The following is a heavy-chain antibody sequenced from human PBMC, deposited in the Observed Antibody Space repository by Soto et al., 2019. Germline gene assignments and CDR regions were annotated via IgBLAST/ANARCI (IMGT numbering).Heavy chain of an antibody. CDR1: GYTFTSKD. CDR2: MNPNSGNT. D-gene: IGHD6-19*01. J-gene: IGHJ6*02. CDR3: AREIAVAGRGYYYYGMDV. Sequence: ASVKVSCKASGYTFTSKDINWVRQATGQGLEWMGWMNPNSGNTGYAQKFQGRVKMTRNTSISTAYMELSSLRSEDTAVYYCAREIAVAGRGYYYYGMDVWGQGTTVTVSS. V-gene: IGHV1-8*01.